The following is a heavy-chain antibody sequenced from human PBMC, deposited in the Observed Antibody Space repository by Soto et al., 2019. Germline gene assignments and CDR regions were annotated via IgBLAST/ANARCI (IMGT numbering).Heavy chain of an antibody. CDR1: GLTLSNYA. CDR2: ISYDGSNR. D-gene: IGHD6-19*01. J-gene: IGHJ4*02. Sequence: QVQLVESGGGVVQPGRSLRLSCAASGLTLSNYAMQWVRQAPGKGLEWVAVISYDGSNRYYADSVKGRFTISRDNSKNPLYLQMNSLRAEDTAVYYCVRVTQAVAADYWGQGTLVTVSS. V-gene: IGHV3-30-3*01. CDR3: VRVTQAVAADY.